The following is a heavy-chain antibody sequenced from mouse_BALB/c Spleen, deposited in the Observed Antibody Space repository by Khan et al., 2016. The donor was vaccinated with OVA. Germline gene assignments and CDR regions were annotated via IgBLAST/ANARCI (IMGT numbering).Heavy chain of an antibody. V-gene: IGHV1-7*01. Sequence: QVQLQQSGAELAKPGASVKMSCKASGYTFTNYWMHWVKQRPGQGLEWIGYINPSTIYTEYNQKFKDKATLTADKSYSTAYMQLRSLTSEDSAVYYCARRLPPYYYAMDYWGQGTSVTGSS. D-gene: IGHD6-1*01. CDR2: INPSTIYT. CDR1: GYTFTNYW. CDR3: ARRLPPYYYAMDY. J-gene: IGHJ4*01.